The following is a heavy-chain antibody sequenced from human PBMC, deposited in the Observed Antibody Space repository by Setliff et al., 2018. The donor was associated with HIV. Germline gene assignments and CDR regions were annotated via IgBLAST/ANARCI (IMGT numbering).Heavy chain of an antibody. J-gene: IGHJ4*02. CDR2: IYTSGST. D-gene: IGHD2-2*01. V-gene: IGHV4-61*09. CDR3: ARGRRVVVPARPLDY. Sequence: SETLSLTCTVSGGSISSGSYYWSWIRQPAGKGLEWIGHIYTSGSTNYNPSLKSRVTISVDKSKNQFSLKLTSVTAADTAVYYCARGRRVVVPARPLDYWGQGTLVTVSS. CDR1: GGSISSGSYY.